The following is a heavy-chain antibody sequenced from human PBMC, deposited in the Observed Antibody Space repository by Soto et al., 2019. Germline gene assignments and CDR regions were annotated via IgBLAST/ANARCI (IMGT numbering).Heavy chain of an antibody. V-gene: IGHV3-9*01. Sequence: EVQLVESGGGLVQPGRSLRLSCAASGFTFDDNAMHWVRQSPGKGLEWVSGISWNSGTIAYADSVKGRFTISRDNAKNSLYLQMNSLRAEDTALYYCARDMYFITAAGGGIDDWGQGTLVTVFS. CDR1: GFTFDDNA. CDR2: ISWNSGTI. J-gene: IGHJ4*02. D-gene: IGHD6-25*01. CDR3: ARDMYFITAAGGGIDD.